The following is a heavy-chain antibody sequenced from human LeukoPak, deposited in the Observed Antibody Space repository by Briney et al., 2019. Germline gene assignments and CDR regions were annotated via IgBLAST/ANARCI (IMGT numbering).Heavy chain of an antibody. CDR3: ARRGITYSSSFFAY. CDR2: VFYSGNT. D-gene: IGHD6-13*01. CDR1: GDSIGVSNYY. Sequence: SETLSLTCTVSGDSIGVSNYYWAWIRQSPGKGLEWIGSVFYSGNTYYNPSLKSRVTISVDTSKNQFSLNLYSVTAADTATYYCARRGITYSSSFFAYWGQGTLVTVSS. J-gene: IGHJ4*02. V-gene: IGHV4-39*01.